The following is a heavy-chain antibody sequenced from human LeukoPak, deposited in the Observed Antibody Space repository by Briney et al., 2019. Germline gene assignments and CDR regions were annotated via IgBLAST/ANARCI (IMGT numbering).Heavy chain of an antibody. CDR2: IHPGDSNT. Sequence: GESLKISCKGSGYSFTNYWIAWVRQMPGKGLEWMGIIHPGDSNTRYSPSFQGQVTISVDKSITTAYLQWSSLKASDTAVYYCATGRYCSGTTCYSSLDFWGQGTLVTVYS. CDR1: GYSFTNYW. D-gene: IGHD2-15*01. J-gene: IGHJ4*02. CDR3: ATGRYCSGTTCYSSLDF. V-gene: IGHV5-51*01.